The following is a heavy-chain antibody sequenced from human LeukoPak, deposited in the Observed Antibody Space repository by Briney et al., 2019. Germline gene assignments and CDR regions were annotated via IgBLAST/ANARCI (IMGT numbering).Heavy chain of an antibody. Sequence: SVKVSCKASGGTFSSYAISWVRQAPGQGLEGMGGIIPIFGTANHAQKFQGRVTITADESTSTAYMELSSLRSEDTAVYYCARSERGYSLHTYYYGMDVWGQGTTVTVSS. V-gene: IGHV1-69*13. D-gene: IGHD5-18*01. CDR3: ARSERGYSLHTYYYGMDV. J-gene: IGHJ6*02. CDR2: IIPIFGTA. CDR1: GGTFSSYA.